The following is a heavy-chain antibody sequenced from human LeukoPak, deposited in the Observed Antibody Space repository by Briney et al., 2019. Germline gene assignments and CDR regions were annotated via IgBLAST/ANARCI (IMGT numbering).Heavy chain of an antibody. CDR1: GFSFTTYY. D-gene: IGHD1-14*01. J-gene: IGHJ6*02. Sequence: ASVKVSCKASGFSFTTYYFHWVRQAPGQGPEWMAIFNPTHGDRMYAPNFQGRVTMTSDTSTGTVYMELSSLRSDDTAVYYCARGRVKGDDGIPESEYIHYSALDVWGQGTTVTVPS. CDR3: ARGRVKGDDGIPESEYIHYSALDV. CDR2: FNPTHGDR. V-gene: IGHV1-46*01.